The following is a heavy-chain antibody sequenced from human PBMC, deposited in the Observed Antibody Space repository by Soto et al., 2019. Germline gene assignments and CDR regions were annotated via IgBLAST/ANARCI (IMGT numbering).Heavy chain of an antibody. V-gene: IGHV3-33*01. CDR3: ASVEGATTDY. J-gene: IGHJ4*02. D-gene: IGHD1-26*01. CDR2: IWSDGSNN. Sequence: QVQLVESGGGVVQPGRSLKLSCAVSGCTFSSYGMHWVRQAPGKGLEWVAVIWSDGSNNYYADSVKGQFTISRDNSKNTLYLQMNSLRDEDTSVYYCASVEGATTDYCGQGTLVTVSS. CDR1: GCTFSSYG.